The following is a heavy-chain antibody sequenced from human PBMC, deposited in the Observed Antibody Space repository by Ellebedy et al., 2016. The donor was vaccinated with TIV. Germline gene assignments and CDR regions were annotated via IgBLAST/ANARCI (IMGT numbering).Heavy chain of an antibody. J-gene: IGHJ4*02. D-gene: IGHD2-21*02. CDR3: ATTDVRH. V-gene: IGHV3-23*01. CDR2: VGAGDDDT. CDR1: GITFSGYS. Sequence: PGGSLRLSCTVSGITFSGYSMAWVRQAPGRGLQWVSTVGAGDDDTYYADSVKGRFTISRDNSKDTLYLQMNSLRVEDTAVYYCATTDVRHWGQGTLVTVSS.